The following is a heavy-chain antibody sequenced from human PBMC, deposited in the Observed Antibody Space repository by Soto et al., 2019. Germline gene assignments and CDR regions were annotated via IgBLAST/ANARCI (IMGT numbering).Heavy chain of an antibody. CDR2: IYHSGST. Sequence: QVQLQESGPGLVKPSGTLSLTCAVSGGSISSSNWWSWVRQPPGKGLEGIGEIYHSGSTNYNPSLTSRVAISVAKSKHPFSLKLSSVTAAATAVYYCARVSGSYYYGMDVWGQGTTVPVSS. D-gene: IGHD1-26*01. V-gene: IGHV4-4*02. J-gene: IGHJ6*02. CDR1: GGSISSSNW. CDR3: ARVSGSYYYGMDV.